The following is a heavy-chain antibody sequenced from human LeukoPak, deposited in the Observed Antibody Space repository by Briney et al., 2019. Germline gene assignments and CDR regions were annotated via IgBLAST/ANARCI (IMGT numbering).Heavy chain of an antibody. CDR1: GGSFSGYY. CDR2: INHSGST. D-gene: IGHD3-3*01. J-gene: IGHJ4*02. Sequence: SETLSLTCAVYGGSFSGYYWSWIRQPPGRGLEWIGEINHSGSTNYNPSPKSRVTISVDTSNNHFSLKLSSVTAADTAVYYCARGRPDDFWSGYYTRDGSPFDYWGQGTLVTVSS. CDR3: ARGRPDDFWSGYYTRDGSPFDY. V-gene: IGHV4-34*01.